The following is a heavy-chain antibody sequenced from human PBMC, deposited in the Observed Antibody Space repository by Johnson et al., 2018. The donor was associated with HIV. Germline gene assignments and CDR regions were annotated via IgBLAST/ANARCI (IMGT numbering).Heavy chain of an antibody. Sequence: QVLLVESGGGVVQPGGSLRLSCAASGFTFSSFGMHWVRQAPGKGLEWVAFIRYDGSNKYYGDSVKGRFTISRDNSKNTLYLQMHSLRAEETAVYYSAKDKMYSDSSGSKEGGVAFDIWGQGTMVTVSS. CDR1: GFTFSSFG. V-gene: IGHV3-30*02. J-gene: IGHJ3*02. CDR3: AKDKMYSDSSGSKEGGVAFDI. D-gene: IGHD3-22*01. CDR2: IRYDGSNK.